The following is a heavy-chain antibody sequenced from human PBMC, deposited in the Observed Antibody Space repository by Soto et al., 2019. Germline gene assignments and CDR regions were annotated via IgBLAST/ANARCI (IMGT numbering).Heavy chain of an antibody. CDR3: AKYLIAARQNYYYYMDV. V-gene: IGHV3-23*01. Sequence: GGSLRLSCAASGFTFSSYAMSWVRQAPGKGLEWVSTISGSGGSTYYADSVKGRFTISRDNSKNTLYLQMNSLRAEDTAVYYCAKYLIAARQNYYYYMDVWGKGTTVTVSS. D-gene: IGHD6-6*01. CDR2: ISGSGGST. CDR1: GFTFSSYA. J-gene: IGHJ6*03.